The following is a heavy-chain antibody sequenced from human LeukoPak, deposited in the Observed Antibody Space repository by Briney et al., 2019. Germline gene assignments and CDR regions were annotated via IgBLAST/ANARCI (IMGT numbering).Heavy chain of an antibody. V-gene: IGHV4-39*01. CDR1: GGSISSSSYY. Sequence: KPSETLSLTCTVSGGSISSSSYYWGWIRQPPGKGLEWIGSIYYSGSTYYNPSLKSRVTISVDTSKNQFSLKLSSVTAADTAVYYCASGAGYGMDVWGQGTTVTVSS. CDR2: IYYSGST. J-gene: IGHJ6*02. CDR3: ASGAGYGMDV. D-gene: IGHD3-10*01.